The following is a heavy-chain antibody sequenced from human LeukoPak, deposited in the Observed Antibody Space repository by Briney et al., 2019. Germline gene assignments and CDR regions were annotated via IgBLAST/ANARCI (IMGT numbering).Heavy chain of an antibody. CDR1: GGTFSSYA. D-gene: IGHD3-10*01. CDR3: AREYGSGSYSPPPNYYYYYGMDV. J-gene: IGHJ6*02. Sequence: SVKVSCKASGGTFSSYAISWVRQAPGQGLEWMGRIIPILGIANYAQKFQGRVTITADKSTSTAYMELSSLRSEDTAVYYCAREYGSGSYSPPPNYYYYYGMDVWGQGTTVTVSS. V-gene: IGHV1-69*04. CDR2: IIPILGIA.